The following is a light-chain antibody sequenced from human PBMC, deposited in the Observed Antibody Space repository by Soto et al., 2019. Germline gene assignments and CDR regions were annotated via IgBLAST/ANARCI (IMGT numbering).Light chain of an antibody. CDR3: QQYGSF. V-gene: IGKV3-20*01. J-gene: IGKJ2*01. Sequence: DIVLTQSPGTMSLSPGERATLSCRASQSLSSSYLAWYQHKPGQAPRLLIYGASSRASGIPDKFSGSGSGTVFTITISRLEPEDSAVYYCQQYGSFFGQGTQLEIK. CDR1: QSLSSSY. CDR2: GAS.